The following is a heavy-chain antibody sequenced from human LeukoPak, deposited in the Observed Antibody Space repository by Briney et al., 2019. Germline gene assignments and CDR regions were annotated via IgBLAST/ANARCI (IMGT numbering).Heavy chain of an antibody. J-gene: IGHJ5*02. CDR1: GYTFTSYA. CDR2: INAGNGNT. Sequence: ASVKVSCKASGYTFTSYAMHWVRQAPGQRLKWMGWINAGNGNTKYSQKFQGRVTITRDTSASTAYMELSSLRSEDTAVYYCARLYPPGYCSSTSCYTWFDPWGQGTLVTVSS. D-gene: IGHD2-2*02. V-gene: IGHV1-3*01. CDR3: ARLYPPGYCSSTSCYTWFDP.